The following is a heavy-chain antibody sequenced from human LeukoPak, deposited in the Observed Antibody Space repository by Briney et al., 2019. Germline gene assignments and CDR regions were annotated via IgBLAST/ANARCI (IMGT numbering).Heavy chain of an antibody. CDR2: ISSNGGST. J-gene: IGHJ2*01. Sequence: PGGSLRLSCAASGFTFSSYAMHWVRQAPGKGLEYVSAISSNGGSTYYANSVKGRFTISRDNSKNTLYLQMGSLRAEDMAVYYCARGLEWLFQGGWYFDLWGRGTLVTVSS. CDR1: GFTFSSYA. V-gene: IGHV3-64*01. D-gene: IGHD3-3*01. CDR3: ARGLEWLFQGGWYFDL.